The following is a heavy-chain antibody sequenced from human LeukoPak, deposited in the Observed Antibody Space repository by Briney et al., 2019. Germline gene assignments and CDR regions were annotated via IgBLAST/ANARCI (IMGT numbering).Heavy chain of an antibody. CDR1: GGSISPYY. CDR2: ISYSGST. CDR3: ARARAYGSNTPRAFDY. J-gene: IGHJ4*02. V-gene: IGHV4-59*01. D-gene: IGHD4-23*01. Sequence: SETLSLTCTVSGGSISPYYWSWIRQPPGKGLGWIGYISYSGSTNYNPSLKSRVTISVDTSKNQFSLTLSSVTSADTAVYYCARARAYGSNTPRAFDYWGQGTLVTVSS.